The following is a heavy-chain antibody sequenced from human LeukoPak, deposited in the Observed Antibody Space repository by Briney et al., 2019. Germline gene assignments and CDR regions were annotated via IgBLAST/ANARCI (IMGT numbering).Heavy chain of an antibody. Sequence: SETLSLTCTVSGGSISSGDYYWSWIRQPPGKGLEWIGYIYYSGSTYYNPSLKSRVTISVDTSKNQFSLKLSSVTAADTAVYYCARAGSGWYDYYYYFMDVWGKGTTVTVSS. V-gene: IGHV4-30-4*08. CDR1: GGSISSGDYY. D-gene: IGHD6-19*01. CDR3: ARAGSGWYDYYYYFMDV. J-gene: IGHJ6*03. CDR2: IYYSGST.